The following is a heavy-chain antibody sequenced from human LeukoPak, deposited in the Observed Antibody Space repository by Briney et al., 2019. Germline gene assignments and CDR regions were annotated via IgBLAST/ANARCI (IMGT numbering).Heavy chain of an antibody. J-gene: IGHJ5*02. CDR1: GGSFSGYY. D-gene: IGHD3-22*01. CDR2: INHSGST. V-gene: IGHV4-34*01. Sequence: SETLSLTSAVYGGSFSGYYWSWIRQPPGKGLEWIGEINHSGSTNYNPSLKSRVTISVGTSKNQFSLKLSSVTAADTAVYYCARPYYYDSSGYGSSWGQGTLVTVSS. CDR3: ARPYYYDSSGYGSS.